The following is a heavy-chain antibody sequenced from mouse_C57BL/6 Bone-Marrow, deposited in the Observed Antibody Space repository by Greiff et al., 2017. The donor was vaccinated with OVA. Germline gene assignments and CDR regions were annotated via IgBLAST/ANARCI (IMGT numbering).Heavy chain of an antibody. V-gene: IGHV5-6*01. CDR2: ISSGGSYT. D-gene: IGHD1-1*01. J-gene: IGHJ3*01. CDR3: ARSSAYCGSSWFAY. Sequence: EVHLVESGGDLVKPGGSLKLSCAASGFTFSSYGMSWVRQTPDKRLEWVATISSGGSYTYYPDSVKGRFTISRDNAKNTLYLQMSSLKSEDTAMYYCARSSAYCGSSWFAYWGQGTLVTVSA. CDR1: GFTFSSYG.